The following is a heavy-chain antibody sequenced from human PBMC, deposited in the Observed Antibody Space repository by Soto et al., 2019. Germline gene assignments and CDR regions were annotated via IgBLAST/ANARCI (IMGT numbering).Heavy chain of an antibody. CDR3: ARGGYGYNFGAVY. D-gene: IGHD5-12*01. Sequence: QVQLVQSGAEMKKPGSSVQVSCKASGGGNLRDYRTTWVRQAPGQGLEWMGGIIPKLGSANYAQNFQGRVTITADESTGTVNMELRSQRSEDTAVYYCARGGYGYNFGAVYWGQGTPVTVSS. V-gene: IGHV1-69*01. J-gene: IGHJ4*02. CDR1: GGGNLRDYR. CDR2: IIPKLGSA.